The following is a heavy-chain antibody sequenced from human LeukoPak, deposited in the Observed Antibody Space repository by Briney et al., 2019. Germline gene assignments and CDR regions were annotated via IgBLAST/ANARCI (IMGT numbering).Heavy chain of an antibody. CDR3: AKDITMVRGVFDY. CDR1: GFTFSSYA. V-gene: IGHV3-23*01. J-gene: IGHJ4*02. Sequence: GGSLRLSCAASGFTFSSYAMSWVRQAPGKGLEWVSAISGSGGSTYYADSVKGRFTISRDNSKNTLYPQMNSLRAEDTAVYYCAKDITMVRGVFDYWGQGTLVTVSS. D-gene: IGHD3-10*01. CDR2: ISGSGGST.